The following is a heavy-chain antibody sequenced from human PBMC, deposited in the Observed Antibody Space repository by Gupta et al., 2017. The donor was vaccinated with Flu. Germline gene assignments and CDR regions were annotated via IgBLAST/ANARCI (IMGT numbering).Heavy chain of an antibody. Sequence: EVQLVESGGGLVQPGGSLRLSCAASGFTFSSYDMHWVRQATGKGLEWVSAIGTAGDTYYPGSVKGRFTISRENAKNSLYLQMNSLRAGDTAVYYCARVAKNVAYWYFDLWGRGTLVTVSS. J-gene: IGHJ2*01. V-gene: IGHV3-13*04. CDR2: IGTAGDT. CDR1: GFTFSSYD. D-gene: IGHD2-15*01. CDR3: ARVAKNVAYWYFDL.